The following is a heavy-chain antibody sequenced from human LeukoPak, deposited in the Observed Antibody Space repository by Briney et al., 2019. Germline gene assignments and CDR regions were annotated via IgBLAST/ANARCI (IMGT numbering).Heavy chain of an antibody. CDR3: VKFRGIQHYNYHMDV. J-gene: IGHJ6*03. Sequence: PGESLRLSCAASGFTFSSYAMSWVRQAPGKGLEWVSGLTGSGGNTYYADSVKGRFTISRDNSKNTLSLQMNSLRAEDAAVYYCVKFRGIQHYNYHMDVWGKGTTVTVSS. V-gene: IGHV3-23*01. CDR1: GFTFSSYA. D-gene: IGHD3-10*01. CDR2: LTGSGGNT.